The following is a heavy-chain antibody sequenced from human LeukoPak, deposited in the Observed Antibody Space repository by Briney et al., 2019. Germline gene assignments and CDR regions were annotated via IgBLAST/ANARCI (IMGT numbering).Heavy chain of an antibody. V-gene: IGHV4/OR15-8*01. D-gene: IGHD1-14*01. CDR1: GASIASHSW. CDR2: VYHSGGA. Sequence: KPSETLSLTCAVSGASIASHSWWSWVRQPPGKGLEWIGEVYHSGGANYKPSLKSRVTISVDTSRNHFSLKLTSVTAADTAVYFCAYNRNFALDNWGQGTPVTVSS. CDR3: AYNRNFALDN. J-gene: IGHJ4*01.